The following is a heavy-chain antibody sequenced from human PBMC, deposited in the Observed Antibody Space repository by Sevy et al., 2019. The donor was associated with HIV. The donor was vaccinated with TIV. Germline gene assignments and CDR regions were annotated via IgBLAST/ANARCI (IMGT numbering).Heavy chain of an antibody. CDR2: IKSKTDGGKT. D-gene: IGHD4-17*01. Sequence: GGSLRLSCAASGFTFSNAWMSWVRQAPGKGLEWVGRIKSKTDGGKTDYAAPVKGRFTISRDDLKNTLYLQMNSLKTEDTAVYYCTKDRDYGDYAGGMDVWGQGTTVTVSS. CDR3: TKDRDYGDYAGGMDV. CDR1: GFTFSNAW. V-gene: IGHV3-15*01. J-gene: IGHJ6*02.